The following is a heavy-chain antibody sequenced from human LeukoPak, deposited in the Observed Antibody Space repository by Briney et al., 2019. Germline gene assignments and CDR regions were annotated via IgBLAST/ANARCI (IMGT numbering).Heavy chain of an antibody. D-gene: IGHD5-12*01. CDR2: INPGYSDI. V-gene: IGHV5-51*01. CDR1: GYSFTSYW. J-gene: IGHJ4*02. Sequence: GESLKISCKGSGYSFTSYWIGWVRQMPGKGLEWMGIINPGYSDIRYSPSFQGQVTISADKSISTAYLQWSSLKASDTAIYYRARHDKGYSGYVTLDYWAREPWSPSPQ. CDR3: ARHDKGYSGYVTLDY.